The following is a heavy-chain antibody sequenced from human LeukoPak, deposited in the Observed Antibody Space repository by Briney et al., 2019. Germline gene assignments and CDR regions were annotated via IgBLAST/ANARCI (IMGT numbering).Heavy chain of an antibody. CDR2: IFSGGST. J-gene: IGHJ4*02. V-gene: IGHV3-66*01. CDR1: GFTVSTNY. Sequence: GGSLRLSCVASGFTVSTNYMNWVRQAPGKGLEWVSVIFSGGSTYYADSAKGRFTISRDNSKNTLYLQMNSLRAEDTAVYYCAREGRKYGSGSLYYFDYWGQGTLVTVSS. D-gene: IGHD3-10*01. CDR3: AREGRKYGSGSLYYFDY.